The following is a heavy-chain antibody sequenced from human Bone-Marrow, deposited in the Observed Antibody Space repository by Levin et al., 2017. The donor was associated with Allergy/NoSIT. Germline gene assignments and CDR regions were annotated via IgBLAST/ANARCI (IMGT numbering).Heavy chain of an antibody. Sequence: GSLRLSCAVSGGSISSSNWWSWVRQPPGKGLEWIGEIYHSGSTNYNPSLKSRVTISVDKSKNQFSLKLSSVTAADTAVYYCAREYLAGELRDGYFDLWGRGTLVTVSS. D-gene: IGHD1-26*01. CDR3: AREYLAGELRDGYFDL. CDR2: IYHSGST. CDR1: GGSISSSNW. V-gene: IGHV4-4*02. J-gene: IGHJ2*01.